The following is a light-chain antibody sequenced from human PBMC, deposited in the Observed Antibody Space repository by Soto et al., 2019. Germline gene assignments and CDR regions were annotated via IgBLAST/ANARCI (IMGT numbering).Light chain of an antibody. V-gene: IGKV1-5*03. Sequence: DIQMTQSPSTLSAFVGDRVTITCRASQSVSSWLAWYQQKPGKAPKLLISKASTLESGVPSRFSGSESGTEFTLTITRLQPDDSARYYCQWYHSHSPFGQGTKLEIK. CDR2: KAS. CDR3: QWYHSHSP. CDR1: QSVSSW. J-gene: IGKJ2*01.